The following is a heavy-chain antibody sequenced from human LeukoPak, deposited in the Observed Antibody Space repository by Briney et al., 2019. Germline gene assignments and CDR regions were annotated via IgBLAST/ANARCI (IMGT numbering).Heavy chain of an antibody. CDR2: ISAYNGNT. V-gene: IGHV1-18*01. J-gene: IGHJ3*02. CDR3: ARDRGGRGYYDSSGYYRDASDI. Sequence: ASVKVSCKASGYTFTSYGISWVRQAPGQGLEWMGWISAYNGNTNYAQKLQGRVTMTTDTSTSTAYMELRSLRSDDTAVYYCARDRGGRGYYDSSGYYRDASDIWGQGTMVTVSS. CDR1: GYTFTSYG. D-gene: IGHD3-22*01.